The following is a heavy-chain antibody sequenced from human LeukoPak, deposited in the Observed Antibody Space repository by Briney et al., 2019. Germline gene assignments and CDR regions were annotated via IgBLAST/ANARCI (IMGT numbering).Heavy chain of an antibody. D-gene: IGHD6-19*01. J-gene: IGHJ6*03. CDR2: IYYSGST. Sequence: PSETLSLTCTVSGGSISSYYWSWIRQPPGKGLEWIGYIYYSGSTNYNPSLKSRVTISVDTSKNQFSLRLSSVTAADTAVYYCARARLRGSGCYRFVPHYHYYYYMDVWGKGTTVTVSS. CDR1: GGSISSYY. V-gene: IGHV4-59*01. CDR3: ARARLRGSGCYRFVPHYHYYYYMDV.